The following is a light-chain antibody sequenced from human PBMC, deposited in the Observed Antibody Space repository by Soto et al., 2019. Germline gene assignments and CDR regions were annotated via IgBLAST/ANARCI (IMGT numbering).Light chain of an antibody. J-gene: IGKJ4*01. V-gene: IGKV3-20*01. CDR1: QSVSSSY. CDR3: QQYGSSPLVT. Sequence: EIVLTQSPGTLSLSPGERATLSCRASQSVSSSYLAWYQQKPGQAPRLLIYGASSRATGIPDRFSGSGSGTDFTLTISRLEPEDFAVHYCQQYGSSPLVTFGGGTKVEIK. CDR2: GAS.